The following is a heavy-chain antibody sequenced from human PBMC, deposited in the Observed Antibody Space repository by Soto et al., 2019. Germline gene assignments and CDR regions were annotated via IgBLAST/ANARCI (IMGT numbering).Heavy chain of an antibody. V-gene: IGHV1-69*01. CDR2: IIPMFAAA. CDR1: GGSFSDFA. CDR3: ARGGIVAVPAALSSYHDYTNYRFDS. J-gene: IGHJ4*02. Sequence: QVQLAQSGGEVRKPGSSVKVSCGASGGSFSDFAFSWVRQAPGQGLEWMGGIIPMFAAAKYAQRFQDRVTITADESTNTVYLALSSLTSDDTATYYCARGGIVAVPAALSSYHDYTNYRFDSWGQGTLVTVSS. D-gene: IGHD2-15*01.